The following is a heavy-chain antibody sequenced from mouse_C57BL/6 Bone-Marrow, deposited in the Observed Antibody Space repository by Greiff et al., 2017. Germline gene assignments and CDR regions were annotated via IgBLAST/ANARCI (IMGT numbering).Heavy chain of an antibody. D-gene: IGHD2-2*01. Sequence: VQLQESGAELVKPGASVKISCKASGYAFSSYWMNWVKQRPGKGLEWIGQIYPGDGDTNYTGKFKGKATLTADKSSSTAYMQLSRLTSEDSAVYFCARSVLWLRRLDYWGQGTSVTVSS. J-gene: IGHJ4*01. CDR3: ARSVLWLRRLDY. V-gene: IGHV1-80*01. CDR2: IYPGDGDT. CDR1: GYAFSSYW.